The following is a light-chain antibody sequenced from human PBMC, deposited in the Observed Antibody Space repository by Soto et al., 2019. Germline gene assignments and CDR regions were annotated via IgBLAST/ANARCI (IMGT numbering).Light chain of an antibody. CDR1: SSDIGGYDC. V-gene: IGLV2-14*01. CDR3: SSYTGSSVI. CDR2: EVS. Sequence: QSALTQPASVSGSPGQSITISCTGTSSDIGGYDCVSWYQQHPVKAPKLMIFEVSNRPSGVSNRFSGSKSGNTASLTISGLQAEDEADYYCSSYTGSSVIFGGGTKLTVL. J-gene: IGLJ2*01.